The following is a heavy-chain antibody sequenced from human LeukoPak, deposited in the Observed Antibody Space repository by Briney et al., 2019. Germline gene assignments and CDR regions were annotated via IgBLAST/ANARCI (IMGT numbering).Heavy chain of an antibody. J-gene: IGHJ4*02. D-gene: IGHD3-10*01. V-gene: IGHV3-15*01. Sequence: PGGSLRPSCVASGFTFTNAWMSWVRQAPGEGLEWVGRIKSKGDGETTDYAAPVKGRFTMSRDDSKATLYLQIHSLKAEDSAVYYCTTDLGITMIRGVIVYWGQGALVTVSS. CDR3: TTDLGITMIRGVIVY. CDR2: IKSKGDGETT. CDR1: GFTFTNAW.